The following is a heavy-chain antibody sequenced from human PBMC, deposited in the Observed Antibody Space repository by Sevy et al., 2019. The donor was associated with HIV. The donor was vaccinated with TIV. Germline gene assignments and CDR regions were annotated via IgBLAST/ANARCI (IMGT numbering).Heavy chain of an antibody. CDR3: TRHVDTAIYDAFDI. D-gene: IGHD5-18*01. CDR1: GFTLSGSA. J-gene: IGHJ3*02. Sequence: GGSLRLSCAASGFTLSGSAMHWVRQASGKGLEWVGRIRSKANSYATAYAASVKGRFTISRDDSKNTAYLQMNSLKTEDTAVYYCTRHVDTAIYDAFDIWGQRSMVTVSS. CDR2: IRSKANSYAT. V-gene: IGHV3-73*01.